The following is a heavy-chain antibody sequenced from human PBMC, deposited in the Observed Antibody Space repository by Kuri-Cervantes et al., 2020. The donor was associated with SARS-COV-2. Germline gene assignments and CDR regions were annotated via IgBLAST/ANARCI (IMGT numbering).Heavy chain of an antibody. D-gene: IGHD2/OR15-2a*01. CDR2: INHSGST. Sequence: SETLSPTCAVYGGSFSGYYWSWIRHPPGKGLEWIGEINHSGSTNYNPSLKSRVTISVDTSKNQFSLKLSSVTAADTAVYFCARAVKCFDYWGQGTLVTVSS. CDR1: GGSFSGYY. V-gene: IGHV4-34*01. J-gene: IGHJ4*02. CDR3: ARAVKCFDY.